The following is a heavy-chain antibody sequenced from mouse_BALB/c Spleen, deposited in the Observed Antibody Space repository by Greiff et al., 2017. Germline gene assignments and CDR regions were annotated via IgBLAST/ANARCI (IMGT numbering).Heavy chain of an antibody. J-gene: IGHJ2*01. Sequence: VHVKQSGPELVKPGASVKIPCKASGYTFTDYNMDWVKQSHGKSLEWIGDINPNNGGTIYNQKFKGKATLTVDKSSSTAYMELRSLTSEDTALYYCARRGKVSYYFDYWGQGTTLTVSS. D-gene: IGHD2-14*01. CDR1: GYTFTDYN. CDR2: INPNNGGT. CDR3: ARRGKVSYYFDY. V-gene: IGHV1-18*01.